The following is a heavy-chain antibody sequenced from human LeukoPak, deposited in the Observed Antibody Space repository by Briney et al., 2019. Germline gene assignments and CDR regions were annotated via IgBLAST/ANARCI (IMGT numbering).Heavy chain of an antibody. Sequence: GGSLRLSCVTSGFIFSNYGMHWVRQAPGKGLEWVAFIRYHGNYIYYADSVKGRFTISRDNSKNTMYLQMDSLRAEDTAIYYCAKDQYGDYEGPDCWGQGTLVTVSS. CDR1: GFIFSNYG. CDR3: AKDQYGDYEGPDC. CDR2: IRYHGNYI. J-gene: IGHJ4*02. V-gene: IGHV3-30*02. D-gene: IGHD4-17*01.